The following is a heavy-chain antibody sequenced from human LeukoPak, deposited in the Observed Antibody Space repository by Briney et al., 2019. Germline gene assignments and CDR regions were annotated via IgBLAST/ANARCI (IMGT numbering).Heavy chain of an antibody. J-gene: IGHJ6*02. Sequence: GESLEISCQGSGSSFTSYWIGWVRPMPGKGLEWMGIIYPGDSDTRYSPSFQGQATISADKSISTAYLQWSSLKASDTAMYYCARQSDYYGSGTYYYYYGMDVWGQGTTVTVSS. CDR1: GSSFTSYW. V-gene: IGHV5-51*01. CDR2: IYPGDSDT. CDR3: ARQSDYYGSGTYYYYYGMDV. D-gene: IGHD3-10*01.